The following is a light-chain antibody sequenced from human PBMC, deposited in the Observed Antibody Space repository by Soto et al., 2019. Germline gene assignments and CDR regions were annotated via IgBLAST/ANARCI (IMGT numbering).Light chain of an antibody. V-gene: IGLV2-14*01. CDR1: SSDVGGYNY. Sequence: QSALTQPASVSGSPGQSITISCTGTSSDVGGYNYVSWYQHHPGKAPRLMIYDVSNRPSGVSDRFSGSKSGNTASLTISGLLAEDEADYYCAAWDDGLLGQVFGTGTKLTVL. CDR2: DVS. J-gene: IGLJ1*01. CDR3: AAWDDGLLGQV.